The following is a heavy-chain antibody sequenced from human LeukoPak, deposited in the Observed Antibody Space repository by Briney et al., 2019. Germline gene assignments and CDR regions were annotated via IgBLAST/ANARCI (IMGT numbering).Heavy chain of an antibody. CDR3: TTDDPVDGSSTAEN. D-gene: IGHD2-2*01. Sequence: GGPLRLSCAASGFTFNNPRMSCLREPPGRRLEWVGRIKSKTDDGTTDSAAPMKGRFTISRDDSKNTPYLQMNSLKTEDTPGYYGTTDDPVDGSSTAENWGQGTLVTVSS. CDR2: IKSKTDDGTT. CDR1: GFTFNNPR. V-gene: IGHV3-15*01. J-gene: IGHJ4*02.